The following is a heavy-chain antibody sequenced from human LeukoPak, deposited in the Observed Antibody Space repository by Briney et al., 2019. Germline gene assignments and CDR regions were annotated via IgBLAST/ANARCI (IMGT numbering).Heavy chain of an antibody. Sequence: GGSLRLSCEASGFSFTNTWMSWVRQAPGKGLEWVGRVKNKADDGTTDYAAPVQGRFTISRDDSKNTLSLQMNSLKTEDTAVYYCATEGGSGSYYGDDAFDMWGQGTMVTVSS. D-gene: IGHD3-10*01. CDR2: VKNKADDGTT. CDR1: GFSFTNTW. V-gene: IGHV3-15*01. J-gene: IGHJ3*02. CDR3: ATEGGSGSYYGDDAFDM.